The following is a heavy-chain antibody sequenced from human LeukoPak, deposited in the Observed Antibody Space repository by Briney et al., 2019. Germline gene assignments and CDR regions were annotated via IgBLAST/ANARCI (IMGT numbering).Heavy chain of an antibody. CDR2: IIPIFGTA. D-gene: IGHD3-10*01. Sequence: ASVKVSCKASGGTFSSYAISWVRQAPGQGLEWMGGIIPIFGTANYAQKFQGRVTITADESTSTAYMELSSLRSEDTAVYYCARGHQRGMVRGYAFDIWGQGTMVTVSS. CDR1: GGTFSSYA. V-gene: IGHV1-69*13. J-gene: IGHJ3*02. CDR3: ARGHQRGMVRGYAFDI.